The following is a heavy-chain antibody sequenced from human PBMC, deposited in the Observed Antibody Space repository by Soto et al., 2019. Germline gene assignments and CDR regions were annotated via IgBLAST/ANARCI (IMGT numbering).Heavy chain of an antibody. CDR2: INSDGRST. CDR1: GFTFSSYW. CDR3: AGADASAWYLGY. J-gene: IGHJ4*02. D-gene: IGHD6-19*01. Sequence: EVQLVESGGGLVQPGGSLRLSCAASGFTFSSYWMHWVRQAPGKGLVCVSRINSDGRSTNYADSVKGRFTISRDNAKNTLYLQMNSLRVEDMAVYYCAGADASAWYLGYWGQGTLVTVSS. V-gene: IGHV3-74*01.